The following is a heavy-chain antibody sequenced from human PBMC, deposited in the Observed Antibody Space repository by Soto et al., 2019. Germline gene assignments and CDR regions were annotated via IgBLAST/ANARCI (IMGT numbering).Heavy chain of an antibody. V-gene: IGHV3-13*01. CDR2: IGTAGDS. Sequence: EVQLVESGGGLVQPGGSLRLSCAASGFTFSRYDMHWVRQGTGKGLEWVSVIGTAGDSYYPNSVKGRFTISRENAKNSLYLHMNRLRAGDTAVYYCVRSPVLVRGIRAFDFWGQGTLVTVSS. CDR1: GFTFSRYD. D-gene: IGHD3-10*01. J-gene: IGHJ4*02. CDR3: VRSPVLVRGIRAFDF.